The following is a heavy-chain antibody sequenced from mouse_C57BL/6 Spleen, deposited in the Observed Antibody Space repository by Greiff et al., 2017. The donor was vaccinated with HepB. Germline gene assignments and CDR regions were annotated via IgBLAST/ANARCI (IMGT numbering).Heavy chain of an antibody. CDR2: IYPGNSDT. V-gene: IGHV1-5*01. J-gene: IGHJ2*01. Sequence: EVQLQQSGTVLARPGASVKMSCKTSGYTFTSYWMHWVKQRPGQGLEWIGAIYPGNSDTSYNQKFKGKAKLTAVTSASTAYMELSSLTNEDSAVYYWTRQESLFSNYHGSSYRYYFDYWGQGTTLTVSS. CDR3: TRQESLFSNYHGSSYRYYFDY. CDR1: GYTFTSYW. D-gene: IGHD1-1*01.